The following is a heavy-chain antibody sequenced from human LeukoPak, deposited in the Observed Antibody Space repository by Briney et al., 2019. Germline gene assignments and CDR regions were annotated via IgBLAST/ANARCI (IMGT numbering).Heavy chain of an antibody. Sequence: ASVKVSCKASVYTFTGYYMHWVRQAPGQGLEWMGWINPNSGGTNYAQKFQGRVTMTTEKSIKTASIELSTLRSDAKDVYYCAAVEYGSGNNYWGQGTLVTVSS. D-gene: IGHD3-10*01. J-gene: IGHJ4*02. CDR3: AAVEYGSGNNY. V-gene: IGHV1-2*02. CDR2: INPNSGGT. CDR1: VYTFTGYY.